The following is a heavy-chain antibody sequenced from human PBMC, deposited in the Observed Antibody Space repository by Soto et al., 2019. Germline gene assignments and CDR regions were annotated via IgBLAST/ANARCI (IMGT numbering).Heavy chain of an antibody. Sequence: EVQLVESGGGLVKPGGSLRLSCAASGFTFSSYSMNWVRQAPGKGLEWVSSISSSSSYIYYADSVKGRFTISRDNAKNSLYLQMNSLRAEDTAVYYCASIAVAGHYGMDVWGKGTTVTVSS. J-gene: IGHJ6*04. D-gene: IGHD6-19*01. CDR1: GFTFSSYS. V-gene: IGHV3-21*01. CDR3: ASIAVAGHYGMDV. CDR2: ISSSSSYI.